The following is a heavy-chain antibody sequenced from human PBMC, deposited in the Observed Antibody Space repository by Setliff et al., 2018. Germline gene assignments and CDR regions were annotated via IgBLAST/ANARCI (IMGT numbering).Heavy chain of an antibody. CDR3: ARRYNFWSGYFDY. D-gene: IGHD3-3*01. CDR1: GGSIKSGSYY. CDR2: IYYSGNT. Sequence: SETLSLTCTVSGGSIKSGSYYWSWIRQHPGKGLEWIGYIYYSGNTYYNPSLKSRVTISVDTSKNQFSLKLSSVTAADTAVYYCARRYNFWSGYFDYWGQGTLVTVSS. V-gene: IGHV4-31*03. J-gene: IGHJ4*02.